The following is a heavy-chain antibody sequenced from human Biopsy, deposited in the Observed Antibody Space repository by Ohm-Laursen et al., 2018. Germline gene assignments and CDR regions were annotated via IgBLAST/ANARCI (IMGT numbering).Heavy chain of an antibody. CDR2: MNPNSGKT. CDR3: AGGGGGILWLGKPSGRYFDA. V-gene: IGHV1-8*01. D-gene: IGHD1-26*01. J-gene: IGHJ5*02. CDR1: GYTFISHD. Sequence: ASVKVSCKASGYTFISHDIDWVRQATGQGLEWMGWMNPNSGKTGYAQKFQGRVTMKIDTSTTTAYMDLRSLRSDDTAVYFCAGGGGGILWLGKPSGRYFDAWGQGTLVTVSP.